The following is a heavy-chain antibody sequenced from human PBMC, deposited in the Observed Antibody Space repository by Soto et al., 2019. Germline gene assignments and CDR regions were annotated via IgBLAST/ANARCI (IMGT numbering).Heavy chain of an antibody. CDR2: FDPEDGET. Sequence: GASVKVSCKASGYTLTELSMHWVRQAPGKGLEWMGGFDPEDGETIYAQKFQGRVTMTEDTSTDTAYMELSSLRSEDTAVYYCATAPGQQLVRSWFDPWGQGTLVTVSS. CDR3: ATAPGQQLVRSWFDP. CDR1: GYTLTELS. D-gene: IGHD6-13*01. V-gene: IGHV1-24*01. J-gene: IGHJ5*02.